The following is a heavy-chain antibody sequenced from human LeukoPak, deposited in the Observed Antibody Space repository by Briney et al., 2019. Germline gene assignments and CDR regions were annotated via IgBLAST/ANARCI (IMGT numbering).Heavy chain of an antibody. V-gene: IGHV4-34*01. CDR1: GGSFSGYY. J-gene: IGHJ5*02. CDR2: INHSGST. D-gene: IGHD5-12*01. CDR3: ARVGNGFVATIGLDWFDP. Sequence: SETLSLTCAVYGGSFSGYYWSWIRQPPGKGLEWIGEINHSGSTKYNPSLKSRVTISVDTSKNQFSLKLSSVTAADTAVYYCARVGNGFVATIGLDWFDPWGQGTLVTVSS.